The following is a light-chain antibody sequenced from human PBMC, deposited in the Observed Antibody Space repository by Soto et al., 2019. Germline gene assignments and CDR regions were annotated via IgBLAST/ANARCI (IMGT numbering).Light chain of an antibody. CDR3: QQSFSSPPWT. Sequence: DIQMTQSPSSLSPSVGDRVTITCRASQDISTLLNWYQKKPGQAPRLLIYAASALQRGVPSRFSGSGSGTDFTLTISSLQPEDFATYYCQQSFSSPPWTFGQGTKVEIK. CDR1: QDISTL. V-gene: IGKV1-39*01. CDR2: AAS. J-gene: IGKJ1*01.